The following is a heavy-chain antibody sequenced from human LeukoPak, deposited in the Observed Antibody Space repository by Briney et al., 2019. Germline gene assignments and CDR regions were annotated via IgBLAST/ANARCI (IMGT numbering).Heavy chain of an antibody. V-gene: IGHV1-46*01. J-gene: IGHJ4*02. CDR3: ARDQEGFDY. CDR2: IYPRDGST. Sequence: ASVKVSCKASGYTFTSNYIHWVRQAPGQGLEWMGMIYPRDGSTSYAQKFQGRVTVTRDTSTSTVHMELSGLRSEDTAVYYCARDQEGFDYRGQGTLVIVSS. CDR1: GYTFTSNY.